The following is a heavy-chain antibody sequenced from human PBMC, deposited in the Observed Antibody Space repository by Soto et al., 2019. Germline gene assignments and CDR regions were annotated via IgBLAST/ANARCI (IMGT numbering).Heavy chain of an antibody. V-gene: IGHV4-34*01. CDR1: GGSFSGYY. J-gene: IGHJ4*02. CDR2: INHSGST. Sequence: SETLSLTCAVYGGSFSGYYWSWIRQPPGKGLEWIGEINHSGSTNYNPSLKSRVTISVDTSKNQFSLKLSSVTAADTAVYYCARGLPPVRYFDYWGQGTLVAVSS. CDR3: ARGLPPVRYFDY.